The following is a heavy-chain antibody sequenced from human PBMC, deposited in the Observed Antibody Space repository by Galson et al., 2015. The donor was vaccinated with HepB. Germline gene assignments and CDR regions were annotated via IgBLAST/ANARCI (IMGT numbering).Heavy chain of an antibody. CDR1: GFTFEDYA. V-gene: IGHV3-9*01. CDR2: ISWKSDFT. CDR3: AQDLTYYYGSGSYFVGMDA. J-gene: IGHJ6*02. D-gene: IGHD3-10*01. Sequence: SLGLSCAASGFTFEDYAMHWVRQVPGKGLEWVSGISWKSDFTGYADSVRGRFTISRDNAKYSLYLQMNSLRTEDTALYYCAQDLTYYYGSGSYFVGMDAWGQGTTVTVS.